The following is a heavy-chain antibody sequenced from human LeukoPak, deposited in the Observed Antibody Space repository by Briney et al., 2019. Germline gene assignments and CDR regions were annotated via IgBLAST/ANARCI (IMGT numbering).Heavy chain of an antibody. D-gene: IGHD2-15*01. CDR3: ARGYCSGGSCYSRHYYYGMDV. CDR2: INPSGGST. J-gene: IGHJ6*02. CDR1: GYTFTSYY. V-gene: IGHV1-46*01. Sequence: ASVKVSCKASGYTFTSYYMHWVRQAPGQGLEWMGIINPSGGSTSYAQKFQGRVTMTRDTSTSTVYMELSSLRSEDTAVFYCARGYCSGGSCYSRHYYYGMDVWGQGTTVTVSS.